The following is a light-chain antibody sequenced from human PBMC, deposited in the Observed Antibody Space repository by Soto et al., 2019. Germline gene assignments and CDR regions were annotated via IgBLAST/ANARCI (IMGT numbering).Light chain of an antibody. CDR3: AAWDDSLDALL. J-gene: IGLJ2*01. CDR1: SSNIGTNV. CDR2: TDN. V-gene: IGLV1-44*01. Sequence: QSVLTQPPSASGTPGQRVTISCSGSSSNIGTNVVNWYQQLPGTAPKLLIYTDNQRPSGVPDRFSASKSGTSASLAISGLQSEDEADYYCAAWDDSLDALLFGGGTQLTVL.